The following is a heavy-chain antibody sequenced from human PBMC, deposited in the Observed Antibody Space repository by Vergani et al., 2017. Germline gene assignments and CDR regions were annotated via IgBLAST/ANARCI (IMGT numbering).Heavy chain of an antibody. CDR2: ISSSSSYI. D-gene: IGHD1-14*01. J-gene: IGHJ4*02. V-gene: IGHV3-21*01. CDR1: GFTFSSYS. Sequence: EVQLLESGGGLVQPGGSLRLSCAASGFTFSSYSMNWVRQAPGKGLEWVSSISSSSSYIYYADSVKGRFTISRDNAKNSLYLQMNSLGAEDTAVYYCARDSPSGPRGYWGQGTLVTVSS. CDR3: ARDSPSGPRGY.